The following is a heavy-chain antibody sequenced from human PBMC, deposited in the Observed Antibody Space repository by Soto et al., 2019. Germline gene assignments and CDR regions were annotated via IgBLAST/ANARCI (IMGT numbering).Heavy chain of an antibody. J-gene: IGHJ5*01. D-gene: IGHD1-26*01. CDR1: GFTFSNYG. CDR3: AKDGGWELPRGRGSDS. V-gene: IGHV3-30*18. CDR2: ISYDGSRQ. Sequence: QVQLVESGGGVVQPGRSLRLSCVASGFTFSNYGMHWVRQAPGKGLEWVAVISYDGSRQHYADSVKGRFTIARDNSKNTLYVQMKSLRAEDTAVYYCAKDGGWELPRGRGSDSWGQGTLVTVSS.